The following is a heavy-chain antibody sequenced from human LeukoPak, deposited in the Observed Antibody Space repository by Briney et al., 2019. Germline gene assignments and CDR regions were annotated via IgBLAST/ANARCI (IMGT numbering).Heavy chain of an antibody. D-gene: IGHD2-2*01. CDR2: TYYRSTWYN. J-gene: IGHJ5*02. Sequence: SHTLSLTCALSGDSFSSNSVTWDWLRQSPSRGLEWLVRTYYRSTWYNEYAVSVRGLITVNPDTSKNQFSLHLNSVTPEDTAVYYCARRLTQYDCFDPWGQGSLVTVSS. V-gene: IGHV6-1*01. CDR1: GDSFSSNSVT. CDR3: ARRLTQYDCFDP.